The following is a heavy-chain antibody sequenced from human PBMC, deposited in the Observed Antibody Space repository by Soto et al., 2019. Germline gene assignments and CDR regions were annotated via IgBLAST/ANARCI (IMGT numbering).Heavy chain of an antibody. CDR3: ARSTRTGDNAFDF. J-gene: IGHJ3*01. CDR2: IKQDGSEK. CDR1: GFTFSSYW. D-gene: IGHD7-27*01. V-gene: IGHV3-7*03. Sequence: GGSLRLSCAASGFTFSSYWMSWVRQAPGKGLEWVANIKQDGSEKYYVDSVKGRFTISRDNAKNSLYLHMNSMRAEDTAVSYCARSTRTGDNAFDFWGQGTMVTVSS.